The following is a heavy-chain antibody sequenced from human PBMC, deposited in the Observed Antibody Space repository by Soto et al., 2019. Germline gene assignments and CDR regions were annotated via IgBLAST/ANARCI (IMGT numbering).Heavy chain of an antibody. J-gene: IGHJ6*01. CDR3: AREGVSSSGYNCYGMDV. D-gene: IGHD6-25*01. CDR1: GGSISRYY. Sequence: SETLSLTCTVSGGSISRYYWSWIRQPPGKGLEWIGYIYYSGSTNYNPSLKSRVTISVDTSKNQFSLKLSSVTAADTAVYYCAREGVSSSGYNCYGMDVWGQRTTVTVSS. V-gene: IGHV4-59*01. CDR2: IYYSGST.